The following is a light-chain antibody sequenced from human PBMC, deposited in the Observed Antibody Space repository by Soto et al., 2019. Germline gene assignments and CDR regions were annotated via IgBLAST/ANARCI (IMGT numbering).Light chain of an antibody. J-gene: IGKJ1*01. V-gene: IGKV3-11*01. Sequence: DIVLTQSPATLSLSPGQTATLSCRASQSVSSYLAWYQQKAGQAPRLLIYEGSNRATGIPTRFSGSGSGTDFTLTISNLQPEDFAVYYCQQYNNWPRTFGQGTKVDIK. CDR2: EGS. CDR1: QSVSSY. CDR3: QQYNNWPRT.